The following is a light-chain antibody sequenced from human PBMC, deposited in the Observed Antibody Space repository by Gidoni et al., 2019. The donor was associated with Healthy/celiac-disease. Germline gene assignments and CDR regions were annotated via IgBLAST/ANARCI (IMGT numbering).Light chain of an antibody. CDR2: DAS. Sequence: DIQMTQSPSSLSASVGDRVTITCQASQDISNYLNWYQQKPGKAPKLLIYDASNSETGVPSRFSGSGSGTDFTFTISSLQPEDIATYYCQQYDNLLLTFXGXTKVEIK. CDR1: QDISNY. CDR3: QQYDNLLLT. V-gene: IGKV1-33*01. J-gene: IGKJ4*01.